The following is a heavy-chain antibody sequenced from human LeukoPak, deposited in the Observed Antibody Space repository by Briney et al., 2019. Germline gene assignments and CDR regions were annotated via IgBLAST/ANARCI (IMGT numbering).Heavy chain of an antibody. J-gene: IGHJ4*02. V-gene: IGHV3-23*01. CDR2: IAGRGDIS. CDR1: GFIIRNYA. CDR3: AKDRDSVVTLCLNS. D-gene: IGHD3-16*01. Sequence: GGSLRLSCAASGFIIRNYAISWVRQAPGRGLEWVSGIAGRGDISYYAGSVKGRFTISRDNSKNMVYLQMNTLRAEDTAIYYCAKDRDSVVTLCLNSWGQGTLVPVSS.